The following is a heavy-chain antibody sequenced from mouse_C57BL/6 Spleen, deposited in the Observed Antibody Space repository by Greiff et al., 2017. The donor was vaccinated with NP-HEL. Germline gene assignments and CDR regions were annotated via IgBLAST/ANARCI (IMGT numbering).Heavy chain of an antibody. Sequence: QVQLQQSGAELARPGASVKLSCKASGYTFTSYGISWVKQRTGQGLEWIGEIYPRSGNTYYNEKFKGKATLTADKSSSTAYMELRSLTSEDSAVYFCARGGDSSGQYYFDYWGQGTTLTVSS. CDR2: IYPRSGNT. V-gene: IGHV1-81*01. CDR3: ARGGDSSGQYYFDY. CDR1: GYTFTSYG. J-gene: IGHJ2*01. D-gene: IGHD3-2*02.